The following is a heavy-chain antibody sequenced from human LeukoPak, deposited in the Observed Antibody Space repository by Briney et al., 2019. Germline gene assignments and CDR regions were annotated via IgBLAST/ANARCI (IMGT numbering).Heavy chain of an antibody. CDR1: GYTFSSYA. V-gene: IGHV1-3*01. Sequence: GASVKVSCKASGYTFSSYAMHWVRQAPGQRLEWMGWINAGNGDTKYSQKFQGRVTITRDTSASTAYMELSSLRSGDTAVYYCARDLAGRRGWFDPWGQGTLVTVSS. J-gene: IGHJ5*02. CDR2: INAGNGDT. D-gene: IGHD2-15*01. CDR3: ARDLAGRRGWFDP.